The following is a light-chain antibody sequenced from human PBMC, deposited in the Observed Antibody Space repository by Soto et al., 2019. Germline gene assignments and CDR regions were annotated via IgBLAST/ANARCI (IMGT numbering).Light chain of an antibody. Sequence: QAVVTQEPSLTVSPGGTVTLTCGPSTETVTSGHYPYWFQQKPGQAPRTLIHDKANKHSWTPARFSGSLLGGKAALTLSGAQPEDEAEYYCSLSYSGGRIFGGGTKLTVL. V-gene: IGLV7-46*01. J-gene: IGLJ2*01. CDR1: TETVTSGHY. CDR2: DKA. CDR3: SLSYSGGRI.